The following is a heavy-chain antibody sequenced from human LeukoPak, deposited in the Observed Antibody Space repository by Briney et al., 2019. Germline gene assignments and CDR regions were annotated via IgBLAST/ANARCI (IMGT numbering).Heavy chain of an antibody. CDR3: ATMGVFEGSVDYTEY. J-gene: IGHJ1*01. D-gene: IGHD3-22*01. CDR1: GFIFSDHW. Sequence: GGSLRLSCSASGFIFSDHWMHWVRQAPGKGLVWLSLIFTEGSEATYADAVKGRFTISRDNAKNTVYLLMNNLRVDDTAVYYCATMGVFEGSVDYTEYWGQGTLVTVSS. CDR2: IFTEGSEA. V-gene: IGHV3-74*01.